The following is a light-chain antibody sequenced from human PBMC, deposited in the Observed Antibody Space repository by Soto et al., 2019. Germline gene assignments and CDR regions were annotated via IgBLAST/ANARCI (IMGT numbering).Light chain of an antibody. J-gene: IGLJ1*01. CDR3: CLYAASSTSL. CDR2: EGS. V-gene: IGLV2-23*01. CDR1: SSDVGSYNL. Sequence: QSALTQSASVSGSPGQSISISCTGTSSDVGSYNLVSWYQQHPGKAPKLMIYEGSKRPSGVSNRFSGSKSGNTASLTISGLQAEDEADYYCCLYAASSTSLFGTGTKLTVL.